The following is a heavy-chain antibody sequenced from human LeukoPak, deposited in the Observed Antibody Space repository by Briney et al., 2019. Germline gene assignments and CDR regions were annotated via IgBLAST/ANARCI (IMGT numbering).Heavy chain of an antibody. D-gene: IGHD3-22*01. Sequence: ASVKLSCKASGYTFTSYYMHWLRQAPGQGLEWMGIVHPNGGSTSYAQKFQGRVTMTRDTATSTVYMELSSLRSEDTALYYCARITMTTSGWYFDLWGRGSLVTVSS. CDR2: VHPNGGST. CDR1: GYTFTSYY. CDR3: ARITMTTSGWYFDL. J-gene: IGHJ2*01. V-gene: IGHV1-46*01.